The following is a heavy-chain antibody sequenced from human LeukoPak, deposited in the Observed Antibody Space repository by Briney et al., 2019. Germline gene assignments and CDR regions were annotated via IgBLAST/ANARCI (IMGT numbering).Heavy chain of an antibody. CDR3: ARQYSGSYIDY. J-gene: IGHJ4*02. D-gene: IGHD1-26*01. CDR2: IYTSGST. V-gene: IGHV4-39*07. Sequence: SETLSLTCTVSGGSISSSSYYWGWIRQPPGKGLEWIGRIYTSGSTNYNPSLKSRVTMSVDTSKNQFSLKLSSVTAADTAVYYCARQYSGSYIDYWGQGTLVTVSS. CDR1: GGSISSSSYY.